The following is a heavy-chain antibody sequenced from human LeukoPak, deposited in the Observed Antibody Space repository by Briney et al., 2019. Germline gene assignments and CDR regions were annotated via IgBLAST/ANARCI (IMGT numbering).Heavy chain of an antibody. V-gene: IGHV3-30*04. CDR1: GFTFSSYA. CDR3: ARDRGSFDY. Sequence: GGSLRLSCAASGFTFSSYAMHWVRQAPGKGLEWVAVISYVGSNKYYADSVKGRFTISRDNSKNTLYLQMNSLRAEDTAVYYCARDRGSFDYWGQGTLVTVSS. J-gene: IGHJ4*02. CDR2: ISYVGSNK. D-gene: IGHD3-16*01.